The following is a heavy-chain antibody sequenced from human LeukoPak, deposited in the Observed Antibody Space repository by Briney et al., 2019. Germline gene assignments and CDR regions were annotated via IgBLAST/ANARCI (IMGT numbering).Heavy chain of an antibody. Sequence: GGSVTLSCTVSGFTVGDYAMRCARHARGGGRGCVGFIRSKAYGGTTEYAASVKGRFTISRDDSKRIAYLQMNSLKTEDRAVYYCTRPYGSGSYHWFDPWGEGTLVTVSS. V-gene: IGHV3-49*04. J-gene: IGHJ5*02. CDR2: IRSKAYGGTT. CDR1: GFTVGDYA. D-gene: IGHD3-10*01. CDR3: TRPYGSGSYHWFDP.